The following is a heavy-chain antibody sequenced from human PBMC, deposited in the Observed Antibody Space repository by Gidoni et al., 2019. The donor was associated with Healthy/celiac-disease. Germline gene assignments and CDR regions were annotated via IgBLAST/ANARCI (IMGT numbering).Heavy chain of an antibody. J-gene: IGHJ4*02. Sequence: GSTSYAQKFQGRVTMTRDTSTSTVYMELSSLRSEDTAVYYCARGYSSTPNDYWGQGTPVTVSS. CDR2: GST. V-gene: IGHV1-46*01. CDR3: ARGYSSTPNDY. D-gene: IGHD6-13*01.